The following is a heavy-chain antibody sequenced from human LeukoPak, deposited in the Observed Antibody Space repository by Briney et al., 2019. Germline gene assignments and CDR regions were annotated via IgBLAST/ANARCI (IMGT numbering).Heavy chain of an antibody. V-gene: IGHV4-39*01. J-gene: IGHJ1*01. D-gene: IGHD3-22*01. Sequence: SETLSLTCTVSGGSITSSAYYWGWIRQPPGKGLEWIGSMHYGGKIYYNPSLTSRVTISVDTPKNQFSLKLSSVTAADTAVYFCASPRGEDSGGYYTLYFHHWGQGILVTVSS. CDR3: ASPRGEDSGGYYTLYFHH. CDR1: GGSITSSAYY. CDR2: MHYGGKI.